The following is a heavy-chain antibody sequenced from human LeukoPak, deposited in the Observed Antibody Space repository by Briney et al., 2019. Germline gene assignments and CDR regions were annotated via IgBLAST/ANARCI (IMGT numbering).Heavy chain of an antibody. CDR1: GFTFSSYW. D-gene: IGHD6-19*01. V-gene: IGHV3-74*01. CDR3: ARAVAGPYYFDF. Sequence: PGGSLRLSCAASGFTFSSYWMHWVRQAPGKGLVWVSRINSDGSSTTYADSVKGRFTISSDNAKNTLYLQMNSLRAEDTAVYYCARAVAGPYYFDFWGQGTLVTVSS. J-gene: IGHJ4*02. CDR2: INSDGSST.